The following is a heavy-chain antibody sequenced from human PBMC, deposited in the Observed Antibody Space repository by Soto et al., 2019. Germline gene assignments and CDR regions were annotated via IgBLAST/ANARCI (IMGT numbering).Heavy chain of an antibody. CDR2: INHGGSS. CDR3: ARGTCGDYVSGSYITRTPPGGLDV. D-gene: IGHD3-16*01. V-gene: IGHV4-34*01. CDR1: GGSFSGNI. Sequence: SETLSLTCAVYGGSFSGNIWSWIRQPPGKGLEWIGEINHGGSSNYNPSLKSRVAISVDTPKNQFSLNLDSLTAADTAVYYCARGTCGDYVSGSYITRTPPGGLDVWGQGNMVTVSS. J-gene: IGHJ6*02.